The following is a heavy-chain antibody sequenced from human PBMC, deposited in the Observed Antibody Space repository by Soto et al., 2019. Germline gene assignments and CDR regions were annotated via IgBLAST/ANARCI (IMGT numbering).Heavy chain of an antibody. CDR3: ARDSGSRWYGPIDY. J-gene: IGHJ4*02. CDR1: GFTFTSHG. D-gene: IGHD6-13*01. CDR2: LWYDGTNK. Sequence: QVQLVESGGGVVQPGRSLRLSCAASGFTFTSHGMHWVRQAPGKGLEGVAVLWYDGTNKYHADSVKGRFTISRDNSKNTLYLQMNSLRAEDTAIYYCARDSGSRWYGPIDYWGQGTLVTVSS. V-gene: IGHV3-33*01.